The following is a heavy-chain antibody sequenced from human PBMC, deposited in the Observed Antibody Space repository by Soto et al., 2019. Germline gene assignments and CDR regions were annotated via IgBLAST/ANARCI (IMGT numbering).Heavy chain of an antibody. CDR3: ARDTAAINYYYYGMDV. CDR1: GVSVSSGSYY. Sequence: SETLSLTCTVSGVSVSSGSYYWSWIRQPPGKGLEWVGYIYYSGSTNYNPSLKSRVTISVDTSKNQYSLKLSSVTAAHTDVYYCARDTAAINYYYYGMDVWGQGTTVTVSS. J-gene: IGHJ6*02. CDR2: IYYSGST. D-gene: IGHD2-2*01. V-gene: IGHV4-61*01.